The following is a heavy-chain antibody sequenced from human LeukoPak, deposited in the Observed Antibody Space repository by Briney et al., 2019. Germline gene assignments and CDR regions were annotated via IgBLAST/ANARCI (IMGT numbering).Heavy chain of an antibody. Sequence: ASVKVSCKVSGYTLTELSMHWVRQAPGKGLEWMGGFDPEDGETIYAQKFQGRVTMTEDTSTDTAYMELSSLRSEDTAVYYCARVINSGYNTRGWFDPWGQGTLVTVSS. D-gene: IGHD5-12*01. J-gene: IGHJ5*02. CDR2: FDPEDGET. CDR1: GYTLTELS. V-gene: IGHV1-24*01. CDR3: ARVINSGYNTRGWFDP.